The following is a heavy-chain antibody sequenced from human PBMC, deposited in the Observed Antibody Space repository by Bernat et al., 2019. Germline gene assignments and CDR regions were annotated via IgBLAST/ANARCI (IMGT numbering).Heavy chain of an antibody. V-gene: IGHV3-23*01. CDR1: GFPFSSYA. CDR3: ARTKYGSGSYRP. Sequence: EVQLLESGGGLVQPGGSLRLSCAASGFPFSSYAMSWVRQAPGKGLEWVSAISGSGGSTYYNPSLMSRVTISVDTSKNQCSLKLSSVTAADTAVYYCARTKYGSGSYRPWGQGTTVTVSS. CDR2: ISGSGGST. D-gene: IGHD3-10*01. J-gene: IGHJ6*02.